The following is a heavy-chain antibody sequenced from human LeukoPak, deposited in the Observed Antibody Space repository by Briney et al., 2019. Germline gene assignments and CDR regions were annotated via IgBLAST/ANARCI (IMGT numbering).Heavy chain of an antibody. Sequence: PGGSLRLSCAASGFTFSSYSMNWVRQAPGKGLEWVSYISSSSTTIYYADSVKGRFTISRDNSKNTLYLQMNSLRAEDTAVYYCAKVDYGEFDYWGQGTLVTVSS. V-gene: IGHV3-48*01. CDR1: GFTFSSYS. J-gene: IGHJ4*02. D-gene: IGHD4-17*01. CDR3: AKVDYGEFDY. CDR2: ISSSSTTI.